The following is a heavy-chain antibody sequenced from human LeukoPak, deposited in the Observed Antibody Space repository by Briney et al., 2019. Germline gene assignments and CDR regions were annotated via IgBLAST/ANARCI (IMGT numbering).Heavy chain of an antibody. J-gene: IGHJ4*02. CDR1: GGSISSGGYY. Sequence: SETLSLTCTVSGGSISSGGYYWSWIRQPPGKGLEWIGYIYHSGSTYYNPSLKSRVTISVDRSKNQFSLKLSSVTAADTAVYYCARSSGSYYVSLDYWGQGTLVTAPS. V-gene: IGHV4-30-2*01. D-gene: IGHD1-26*01. CDR3: ARSSGSYYVSLDY. CDR2: IYHSGST.